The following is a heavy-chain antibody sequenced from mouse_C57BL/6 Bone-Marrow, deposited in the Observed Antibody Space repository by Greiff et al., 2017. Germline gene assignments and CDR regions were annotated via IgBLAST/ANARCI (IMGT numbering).Heavy chain of an antibody. CDR2: IHPSDSDT. V-gene: IGHV1-74*01. J-gene: IGHJ4*01. CDR1: GYTFTSYW. CDR3: AIPLYYYGRQTPYAMDY. Sequence: VQLQQPGAELVKPGASVKVSCKASGYTFTSYWMHWVKQRPGQGLEWIGRIHPSDSDTNYNQKFKGKATLTVDKSSSTAYMQLSSLTSEDSAVYYWAIPLYYYGRQTPYAMDYWGQGTSVTVSS. D-gene: IGHD1-1*01.